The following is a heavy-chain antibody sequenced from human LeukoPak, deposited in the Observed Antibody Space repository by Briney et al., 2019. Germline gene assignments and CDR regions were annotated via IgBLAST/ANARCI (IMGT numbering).Heavy chain of an antibody. CDR1: GGSISSYY. J-gene: IGHJ4*02. V-gene: IGHV4-59*01. CDR3: ARGGSSIQLWGTHDY. CDR2: IYYSGST. Sequence: SETLSLTCTVSGGSISSYYRSWIRQPPGKGLEWIGYIYYSGSTNYNPSLKSRVTISVDTSKNQFSLKLSSVTAADTAVYYCARGGSSIQLWGTHDYWGQGTLVTVSS. D-gene: IGHD5-18*01.